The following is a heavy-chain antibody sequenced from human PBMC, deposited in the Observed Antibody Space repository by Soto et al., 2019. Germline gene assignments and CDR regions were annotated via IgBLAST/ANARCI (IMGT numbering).Heavy chain of an antibody. D-gene: IGHD3-22*01. J-gene: IGHJ3*01. CDR3: ARDFHGFPGTMIVVVDVFDF. Sequence: GASVKVSCKASGYTFTSYGISWVRQAPGQGLEWMGWISAYNGNTNYAQKLQGRVTMTTDTSTSTAYMELRSLRSDDTAVYYCARDFHGFPGTMIVVVDVFDFWGQGSLVT. V-gene: IGHV1-18*01. CDR1: GYTFTSYG. CDR2: ISAYNGNT.